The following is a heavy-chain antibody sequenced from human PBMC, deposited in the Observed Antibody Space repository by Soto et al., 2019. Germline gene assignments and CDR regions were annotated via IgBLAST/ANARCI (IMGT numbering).Heavy chain of an antibody. CDR3: ARDDVLCDAGRCYGVPLDF. D-gene: IGHD2-15*01. V-gene: IGHV3-66*01. CDR2: IQSGGPT. Sequence: EVHLVESGGGLVQPGGSLRLSCAASGFTVSSKYMSWVRQAPGKGLEWVSLIQSGGPTYYADSVKGRFTISRDTSENTLHLQIDSLRAENTAVYYCARDDVLCDAGRCYGVPLDFWGKGTTVTVSS. CDR1: GFTVSSKY. J-gene: IGHJ6*04.